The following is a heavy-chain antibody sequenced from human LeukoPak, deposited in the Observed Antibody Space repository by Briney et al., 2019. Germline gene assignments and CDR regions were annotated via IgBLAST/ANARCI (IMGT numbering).Heavy chain of an antibody. CDR3: ARDNGDYGFDY. CDR1: GGSFRSSSYY. J-gene: IGHJ4*02. V-gene: IGHV4-39*01. CDR2: IYFRENT. D-gene: IGHD4-17*01. Sequence: PSETLCLSCAVSGGSFRSSSYYWGWIRQPPGKGLEWSGDIYFRENTYYSPSLKSRVTISVDASRTQFSLKLGSVTAADTGVYYCARDNGDYGFDYWGQGTLVTVSS.